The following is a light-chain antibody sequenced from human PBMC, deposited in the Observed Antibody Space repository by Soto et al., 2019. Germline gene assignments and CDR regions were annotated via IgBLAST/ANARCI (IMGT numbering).Light chain of an antibody. CDR3: QERSVWPT. V-gene: IGKV3-11*01. J-gene: IGKJ4*01. Sequence: IVLTQSPATLSLSPGETATLSCRASQSVSRYLAWYHQKGGQAPRLLIYDAASRTPGIPARFRGSGSGTDFTLTSSSLGPEDFAVYYCQERSVWPTFGGGTKVQIK. CDR2: DAA. CDR1: QSVSRY.